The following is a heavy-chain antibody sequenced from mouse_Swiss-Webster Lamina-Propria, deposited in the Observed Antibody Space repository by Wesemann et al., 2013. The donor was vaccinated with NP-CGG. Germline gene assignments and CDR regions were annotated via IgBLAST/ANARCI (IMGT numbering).Heavy chain of an antibody. CDR2: ISSGSSTI. CDR1: GFTFSSFG. V-gene: IGHV5-17*02. Sequence: EYAGGLVQPGGSRKLSCAASGFTFSSFGMHWVRQAPEKGLEWVAYISSGSSTIYYADTVKGRFTISRDNPKNTLFLQMTSLRSEDTAMYYCARSFAMDYWGQGTSVTVSS. J-gene: IGHJ4*01. CDR3: ARSFAMDY.